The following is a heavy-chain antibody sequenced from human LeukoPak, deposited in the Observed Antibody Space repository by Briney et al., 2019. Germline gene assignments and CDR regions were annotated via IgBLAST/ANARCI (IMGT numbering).Heavy chain of an antibody. CDR3: ARGDIVVVPAAFGY. CDR2: IYYSGST. J-gene: IGHJ4*02. V-gene: IGHV4-39*07. D-gene: IGHD2-2*01. CDR1: GGSISSSSYY. Sequence: SETLSLTCTVSGGSISSSSYYWGWIRQPPGKGLEWIGSIYYSGSTYYNPSLKSRITISVYTSKNQFSLKLSSVPAADTAVYYCARGDIVVVPAAFGYWGQGTLVTVSS.